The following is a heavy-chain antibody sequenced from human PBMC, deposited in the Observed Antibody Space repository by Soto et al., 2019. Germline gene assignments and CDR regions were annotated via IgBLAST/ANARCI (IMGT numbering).Heavy chain of an antibody. D-gene: IGHD6-19*01. V-gene: IGHV1-69*13. CDR1: GGTFSSYA. J-gene: IGHJ4*02. CDR3: ARDRSYGQWLVHYY. Sequence: SVKVSCKASGGTFSSYAISWVRQAPGQGLEWMGGIIPIFGTANYAQKFQGRVTVTADESTSTAYMELSSLRSEDTAVYYCARDRSYGQWLVHYYWGQGTLVTVSS. CDR2: IIPIFGTA.